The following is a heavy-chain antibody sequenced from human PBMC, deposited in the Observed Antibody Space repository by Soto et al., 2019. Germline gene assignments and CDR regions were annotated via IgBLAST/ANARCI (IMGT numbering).Heavy chain of an antibody. V-gene: IGHV1-69*13. CDR2: IIPIFGTA. D-gene: IGHD4-4*01. J-gene: IGHJ6*02. CDR3: ASTVKSESHYYYGMDV. CDR1: GGTFSSYA. Sequence: SVKVSCKASGGTFSSYAISWVRQAPGQGLEWMGGIIPIFGTANYAQKFQGRVTITADESTSTAYMELSSLRSEDTAVSYCASTVKSESHYYYGMDVWGQGTTVTVSS.